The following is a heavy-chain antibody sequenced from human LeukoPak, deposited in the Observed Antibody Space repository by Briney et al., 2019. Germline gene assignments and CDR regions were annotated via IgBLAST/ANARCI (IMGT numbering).Heavy chain of an antibody. CDR3: VKDVLRLNYGYFDL. V-gene: IGHV3-23*01. Sequence: PGGSLRLSCAASGFTFSDYAMGWVRQAPGKGLEWASGISGTARSAYYTDSVKGRFTVSRENSKKTLYLQMSSLRAEDTAVYYCVKDVLRLNYGYFDLWGRGTLVTVSS. CDR1: GFTFSDYA. J-gene: IGHJ2*01. D-gene: IGHD2-21*01. CDR2: ISGTARSA.